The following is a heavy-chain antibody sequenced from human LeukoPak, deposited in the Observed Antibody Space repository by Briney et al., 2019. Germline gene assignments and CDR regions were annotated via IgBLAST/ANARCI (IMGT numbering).Heavy chain of an antibody. J-gene: IGHJ4*02. CDR2: ISSSGSTI. D-gene: IGHD3-16*01. CDR3: ARDYTSYDY. V-gene: IGHV3-48*03. Sequence: GGSLRLSCAASGFTFSSYEMNWVRQAPGKGLEWASYISSSGSTIYYADSVKGRFTISRDNAKNSVSLQMNSLRAEDTAVYYCARDYTSYDYWGQGTLVTVSS. CDR1: GFTFSSYE.